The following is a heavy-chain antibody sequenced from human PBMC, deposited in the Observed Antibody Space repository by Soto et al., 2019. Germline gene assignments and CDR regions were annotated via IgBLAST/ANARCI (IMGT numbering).Heavy chain of an antibody. Sequence: QITLKESGPTLVKTTQTLTLTCSFSGFSLSTNGVGVGWIRKPPGKALEWLALIYWEDDKRYSPSLKTRLTIKQATYKIQVVLKMTNMAPMDTATYYSAHKPYSFRWAVDYWGQGALVTVSS. CDR1: GFSLSTNGVG. CDR3: AHKPYSFRWAVDY. CDR2: IYWEDDK. V-gene: IGHV2-5*02. J-gene: IGHJ4*02. D-gene: IGHD5-18*01.